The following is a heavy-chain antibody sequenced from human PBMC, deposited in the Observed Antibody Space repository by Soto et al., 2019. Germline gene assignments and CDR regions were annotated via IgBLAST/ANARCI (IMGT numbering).Heavy chain of an antibody. V-gene: IGHV4-34*01. J-gene: IGHJ6*02. D-gene: IGHD3-10*01. CDR1: GGSFSGYY. Sequence: SETLSLTCAVYGGSFSGYYCSWIRQPPGKPLESIREIKHSESTNYNPSLKSRVTISVDTSKNQFSLKLSSVTSADTAVSCCARCPRAYGSGSYWRVIQDYYGLEVWGQGTTVTVSS. CDR3: ARCPRAYGSGSYWRVIQDYYGLEV. CDR2: IKHSEST.